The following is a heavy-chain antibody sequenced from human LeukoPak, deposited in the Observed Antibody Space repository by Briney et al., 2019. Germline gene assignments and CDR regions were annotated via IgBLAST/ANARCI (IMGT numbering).Heavy chain of an antibody. CDR3: GRPLQRGSWTQRALDY. CDR1: GYTFTSYD. CDR2: MNPNSGNA. J-gene: IGHJ4*02. D-gene: IGHD3-10*01. Sequence: ASVKVSCKASGYTFTSYDISWVRQATGQGLEWMGWMNPNSGNAGYAQRFQGRVTMTRNNSISTAYMELTSLGSEDTAVYYCGRPLQRGSWTQRALDYWGQGTLVTVSS. V-gene: IGHV1-8*01.